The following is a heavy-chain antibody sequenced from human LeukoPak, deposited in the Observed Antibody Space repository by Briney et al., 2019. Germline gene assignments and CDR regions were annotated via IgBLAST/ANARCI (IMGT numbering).Heavy chain of an antibody. J-gene: IGHJ4*02. CDR1: GGSISGYY. V-gene: IGHV4-4*07. CDR3: ARETSTVTYRIFDY. D-gene: IGHD4-17*01. Sequence: SETLSLTCTVSGGSISGYYWSWIRQPAGKGLEWIGRIYISGSTNYNPSLKSRVTMSVDTSKSQFSLKLTSVTAADTAVYYCARETSTVTYRIFDYWGQGTLVTVSS. CDR2: IYISGST.